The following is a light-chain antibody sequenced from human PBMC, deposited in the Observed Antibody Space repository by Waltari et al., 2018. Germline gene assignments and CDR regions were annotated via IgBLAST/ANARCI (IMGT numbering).Light chain of an antibody. CDR3: QQYNYESWT. J-gene: IGKJ1*01. CDR1: PSTSRW. V-gene: IGKV1-5*03. Sequence: DIQTTQSPSTLSASVGDRVTITCRASPSTSRWLAWYQQKPGKAPKLLIYKASSLESGVPSRLSGSGSGTEFTLTISSLQTDDIATYYWQQYNYESWTFGQGT. CDR2: KAS.